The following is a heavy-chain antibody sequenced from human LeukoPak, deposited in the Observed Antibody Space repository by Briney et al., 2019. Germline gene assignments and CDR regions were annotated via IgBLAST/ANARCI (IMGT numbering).Heavy chain of an antibody. J-gene: IGHJ6*03. Sequence: SETLSLTCAVYGGSFSGYYWSWIRQPPGKGLEWIGEINHSGSTSYNPSLKSRVTISVDTSKNQFSLKLSSVTAADTAVYYCARHRAYDSSGYYLYYYYYMDVWGKGTTVTISS. V-gene: IGHV4-34*01. D-gene: IGHD3-22*01. CDR3: ARHRAYDSSGYYLYYYYYMDV. CDR2: INHSGST. CDR1: GGSFSGYY.